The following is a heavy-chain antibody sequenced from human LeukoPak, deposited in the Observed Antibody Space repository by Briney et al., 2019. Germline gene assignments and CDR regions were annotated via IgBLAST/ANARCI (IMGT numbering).Heavy chain of an antibody. CDR3: ARVIRRQTFDY. J-gene: IGHJ4*02. CDR1: GFTFSNYA. Sequence: GGSLRLSCAASGFTFSNYAMSWVRQAPGKGLEWVSLISGSIGSTSYADSVKGRFTISRDNSKNMLYLQMNSLRAEDTAVYYCARVIRRQTFDYWGQGTLVTVSS. CDR2: ISGSIGST. V-gene: IGHV3-23*01. D-gene: IGHD1-14*01.